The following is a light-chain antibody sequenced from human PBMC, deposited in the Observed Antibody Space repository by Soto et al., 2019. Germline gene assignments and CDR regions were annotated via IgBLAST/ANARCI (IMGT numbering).Light chain of an antibody. V-gene: IGKV1-27*01. J-gene: IGKJ3*01. Sequence: DIQMTQSPSSLSASVGDRVTITCRASQGIDNHLAWFQQKPGKAPNLLIYAASTLQSGVPSRFTGSGSGTDFTLTISSLQPEDAAIYYCQQRSNWESFGPGTKVDIK. CDR3: QQRSNWES. CDR2: AAS. CDR1: QGIDNH.